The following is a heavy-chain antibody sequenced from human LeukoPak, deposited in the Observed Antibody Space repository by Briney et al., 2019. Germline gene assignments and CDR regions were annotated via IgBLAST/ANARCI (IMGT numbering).Heavy chain of an antibody. CDR3: AKMGWTAYDYTNY. J-gene: IGHJ4*02. Sequence: GGSLRLSCAASGFIFSSYSMNWVRQAPGKGLEWVSVISDSGADTYYTDSVKGRFTISRDSSKNTLYLQMNSLRAEDTAVYYCAKMGWTAYDYTNYWGQGTLVTVSS. CDR2: ISDSGADT. D-gene: IGHD5-12*01. CDR1: GFIFSSYS. V-gene: IGHV3-23*01.